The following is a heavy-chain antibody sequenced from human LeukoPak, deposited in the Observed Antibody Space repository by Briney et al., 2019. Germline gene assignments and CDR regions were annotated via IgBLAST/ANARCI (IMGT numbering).Heavy chain of an antibody. CDR1: GGSISSYY. J-gene: IGHJ4*02. V-gene: IGHV4-59*01. D-gene: IGHD3-9*01. CDR2: IYYSGST. Sequence: SETLSLTCTVSGGSISSYYWSWIRQPPGKGLEWIGYIYYSGSTNYNPSPKSRVTISVDTSKNQFSLKLSSVTAADTAVYYCARARARYFDWLDWGQRTLVTVSS. CDR3: ARARARYFDWLD.